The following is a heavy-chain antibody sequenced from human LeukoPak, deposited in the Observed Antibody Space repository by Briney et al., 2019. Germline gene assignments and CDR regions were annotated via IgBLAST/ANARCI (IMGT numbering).Heavy chain of an antibody. V-gene: IGHV1-58*02. CDR3: AIRTQGNLGLDY. J-gene: IGHJ4*02. CDR1: GFTFTSSA. D-gene: IGHD4-23*01. CDR2: IVVGSGNT. Sequence: GASVKVSCKASGFTFTSSAMQWVRQARGQRLEWIGWIVVGSGNTNYAQKFQERVTITRDMSTSTAYMELSSLRSEDTAVYYCAIRTQGNLGLDYWGQGTLVTVSS.